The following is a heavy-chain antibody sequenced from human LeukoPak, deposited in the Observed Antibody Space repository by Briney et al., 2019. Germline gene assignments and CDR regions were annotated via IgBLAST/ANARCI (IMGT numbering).Heavy chain of an antibody. CDR2: IRYDGTKK. CDR1: GSTFRSYG. Sequence: GGSLRLSCAASGSTFRSYGMHWVRQAPGKGLEWVAFIRYDGTKKNDADSVKGRFTISRDNSKNTVYLQMNTLRAEDTAVYYCAKDPGGEVLPDYWGQGTLVTVSS. D-gene: IGHD1-26*01. V-gene: IGHV3-30*02. J-gene: IGHJ4*02. CDR3: AKDPGGEVLPDY.